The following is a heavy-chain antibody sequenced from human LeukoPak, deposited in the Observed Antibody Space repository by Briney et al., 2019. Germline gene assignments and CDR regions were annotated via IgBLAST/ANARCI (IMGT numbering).Heavy chain of an antibody. V-gene: IGHV1-69*05. D-gene: IGHD3-3*01. CDR2: IIPIFGTA. Sequence: SVKVSCKASGGTFSSYAISWVRQAPGQGLEWMGRIIPIFGTANYAQKFQGRVTITTDESTSTAYMELSSLRSEDTAVYYCARGILYDFWSASRGAAPDYWGQGTLVTVSS. CDR3: ARGILYDFWSASRGAAPDY. J-gene: IGHJ4*02. CDR1: GGTFSSYA.